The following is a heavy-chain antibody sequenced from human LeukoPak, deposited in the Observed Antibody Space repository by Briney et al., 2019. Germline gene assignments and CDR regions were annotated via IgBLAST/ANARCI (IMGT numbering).Heavy chain of an antibody. J-gene: IGHJ3*02. Sequence: PSETLSLTCAVYGGSFSGYYWSWIRQPPGKGLEWIGEINHSGSTNYNPSLESRVTISVDTSKNQFSLKLSSVTAADTAVYYCARGPRSRITMVRGAIGAFDIWGQGTMVTVSS. CDR3: ARGPRSRITMVRGAIGAFDI. CDR1: GGSFSGYY. D-gene: IGHD3-10*01. CDR2: INHSGST. V-gene: IGHV4-34*01.